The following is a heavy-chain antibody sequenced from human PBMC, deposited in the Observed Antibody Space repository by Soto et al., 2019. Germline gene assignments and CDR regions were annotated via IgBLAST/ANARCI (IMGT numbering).Heavy chain of an antibody. CDR3: ARDSAAGAGIGWDY. CDR1: AYIFTDYY. D-gene: IGHD6-13*01. Sequence: QVQLVQSGAEVKKPGASVKVSCKASAYIFTDYYIHWVRQAPGQGLEWMGWINPNNDDTRYAQKFRGRVTVTMETSISTAYMDLTRLTSDDTAVYYCARDSAAGAGIGWDYWGQGTLVTVSS. J-gene: IGHJ4*01. CDR2: INPNNDDT. V-gene: IGHV1-2*02.